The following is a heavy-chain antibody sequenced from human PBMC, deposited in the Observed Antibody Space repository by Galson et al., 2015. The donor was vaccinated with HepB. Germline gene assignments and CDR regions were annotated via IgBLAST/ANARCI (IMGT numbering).Heavy chain of an antibody. CDR3: ARAGGGGAAAGIYYYGMDV. V-gene: IGHV3-33*01. D-gene: IGHD6-13*01. J-gene: IGHJ6*02. CDR2: IWYDGSNK. CDR1: GFTFSSYG. Sequence: SLRLSCAASGFTFSSYGMHWVRQAPGKGLEWVAVIWYDGSNKYYADSVKGRFTISRDNSKNTLYLQMNSLRAEDTAVYYCARAGGGGAAAGIYYYGMDVWGQGTTVTVSS.